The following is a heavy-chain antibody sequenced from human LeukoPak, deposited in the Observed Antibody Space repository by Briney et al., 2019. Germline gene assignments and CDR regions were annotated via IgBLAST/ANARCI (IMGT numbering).Heavy chain of an antibody. CDR2: IIPIFGTA. CDR3: AGQNGGWNYFDY. CDR1: GGTFSSYA. Sequence: ASVKVSCKASGGTFSSYAIGWVRQAPGQGLEWMGGIIPIFGTANYAQKFQGRVTITADESTSTAYMELSSLRSEDTAVYYCAGQNGGWNYFDYWAREPWSPSPQ. D-gene: IGHD2-15*01. V-gene: IGHV1-69*13. J-gene: IGHJ4*02.